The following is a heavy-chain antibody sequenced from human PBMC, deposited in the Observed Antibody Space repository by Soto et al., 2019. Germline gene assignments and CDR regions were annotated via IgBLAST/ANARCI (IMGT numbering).Heavy chain of an antibody. D-gene: IGHD7-27*01. CDR2: ISGSGGST. V-gene: IGHV3-23*01. Sequence: EVQLLESGGGLVQPGGSLRLSCAASGFTFSSYAMSWVRQAPGKGLEWVSAISGSGGSTYFADSVKGRFTISRDNSKKTLNLQMHSLRAEDTAVYYCAKDGVENWGGRFDYWGQGTLVTVSS. CDR3: AKDGVENWGGRFDY. J-gene: IGHJ4*02. CDR1: GFTFSSYA.